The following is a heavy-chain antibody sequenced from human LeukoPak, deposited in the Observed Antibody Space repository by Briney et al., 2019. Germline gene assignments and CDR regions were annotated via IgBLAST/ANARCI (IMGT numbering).Heavy chain of an antibody. D-gene: IGHD1-20*01. CDR3: ARSPYDWNYGDY. CDR1: GFIFSNYG. CDR2: ISSSGSTI. J-gene: IGHJ4*02. V-gene: IGHV3-48*04. Sequence: GGSLRLSCAASGFIFSNYGMHWVRQAPGKGLEWVSYISSSGSTIYYADSVKGRFTISRDNAKNTLYLQMNSLRAEDTAVYYCARSPYDWNYGDYWGQGTLVTVSS.